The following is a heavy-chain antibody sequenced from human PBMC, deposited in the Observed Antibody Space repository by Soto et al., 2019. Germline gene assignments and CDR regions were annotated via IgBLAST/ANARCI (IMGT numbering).Heavy chain of an antibody. CDR3: ASISGGSSWYTYSYGMDV. CDR2: IYYSGST. J-gene: IGHJ6*02. CDR1: GGSISSSSYY. Sequence: TETLSLTCTVSGGSISSSSYYWGWIRQPPGKGLEWIGSIYYSGSTYYNPSLKSRVTISVDTSKNQFSLKLSSVTAADTAVYYCASISGGSSWYTYSYGMDVWGQGTTVTGS. D-gene: IGHD6-13*01. V-gene: IGHV4-39*01.